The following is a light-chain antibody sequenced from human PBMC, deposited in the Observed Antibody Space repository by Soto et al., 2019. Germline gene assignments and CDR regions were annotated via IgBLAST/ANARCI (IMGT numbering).Light chain of an antibody. CDR1: SSDVGGFDY. CDR2: DVS. CDR3: SSYAGNSNWA. Sequence: QSVLTQPPSASGSPGQSVTISCTGTSSDVGGFDYVTWYQQHPGKAPKLMIFDVSKRPSGVPDRFSGSKSGNTASLTVSGLQVEDEADYYCSSYAGNSNWAFGGGTKLTVL. J-gene: IGLJ2*01. V-gene: IGLV2-8*01.